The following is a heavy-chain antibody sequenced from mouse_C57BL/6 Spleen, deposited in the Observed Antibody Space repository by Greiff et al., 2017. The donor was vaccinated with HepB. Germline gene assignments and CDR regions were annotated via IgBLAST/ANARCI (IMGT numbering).Heavy chain of an antibody. J-gene: IGHJ2*01. CDR3: TRTLDYSLCSSYFEYYFDY. Sequence: VQLQQSGAELARPGASVKMSCKASGYTFTSYTMHWVKQRPGQGLEWIGYINPSSGYTKYNQKFKDKATLTADKSSSTAYLQLSSLTSEDSAVYDCTRTLDYSLCSSYFEYYFDYWGQGTTLTVSS. D-gene: IGHD1-1*01. CDR2: INPSSGYT. V-gene: IGHV1-4*01. CDR1: GYTFTSYT.